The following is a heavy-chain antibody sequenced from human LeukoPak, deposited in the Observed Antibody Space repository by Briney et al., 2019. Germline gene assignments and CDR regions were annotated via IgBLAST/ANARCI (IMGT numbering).Heavy chain of an antibody. CDR2: ISSSGSTI. J-gene: IGHJ4*02. V-gene: IGHV3-48*03. CDR1: GFTFSSYE. Sequence: GGSLRLSCAASGFTFSSYEMNWVRQAPGKGLEWVSYISSSGSTIFYPDSMKGRFTISRDNAKNSLYLQMNSLRAKDTAVYYCARVQEGPVDYWGQGTLVTVSS. CDR3: ARVQEGPVDY.